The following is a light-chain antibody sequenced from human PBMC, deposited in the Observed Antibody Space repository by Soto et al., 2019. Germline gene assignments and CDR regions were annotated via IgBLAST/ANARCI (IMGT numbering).Light chain of an antibody. Sequence: ERVLTQSPGTLSLSPGERATLSCRASQSVSSSYLAWYQQKPGQAPRLLIYGASSRATGIPDRFSGSGSGTDFTLTISRLEPEDFAVYYCQQYGSSPPETFGQGTKVDIK. CDR3: QQYGSSPPET. J-gene: IGKJ1*01. V-gene: IGKV3-20*01. CDR2: GAS. CDR1: QSVSSSY.